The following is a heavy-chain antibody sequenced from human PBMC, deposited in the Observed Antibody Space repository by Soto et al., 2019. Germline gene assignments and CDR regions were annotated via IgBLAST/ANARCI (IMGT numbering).Heavy chain of an antibody. J-gene: IGHJ4*02. CDR1: GGSISSGGYY. V-gene: IGHV4-31*03. Sequence: VSLTCTVSGGSISSGGYYWSWIRQHPGKGLEWIGYIYYSGSTYYNPSLKSRVTISVDTSKNQFSLKLSSVTAADTAVYYCARSAPNSQQLIYFDYWGQGTLVTVSS. CDR3: ARSAPNSQQLIYFDY. D-gene: IGHD6-13*01. CDR2: IYYSGST.